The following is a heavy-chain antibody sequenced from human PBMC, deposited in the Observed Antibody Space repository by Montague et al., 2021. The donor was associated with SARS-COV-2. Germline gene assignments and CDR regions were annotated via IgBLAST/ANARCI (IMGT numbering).Heavy chain of an antibody. CDR2: VYLRGRA. CDR1: LHCLGAEY. D-gene: IGHD3-22*01. J-gene: IGHJ5*02. V-gene: IGHV4-59*13. CDR3: ARDVPYDTLGP. Sequence: SETLSLTCTGYLHCLGAEYWRWTEQHPAELQSRLHHVYLRGRANYNPSFKSRVAISVDTSKNEISLKLKSVTAADTAVYYCARDVPYDTLGPWGQGTLVTVSS.